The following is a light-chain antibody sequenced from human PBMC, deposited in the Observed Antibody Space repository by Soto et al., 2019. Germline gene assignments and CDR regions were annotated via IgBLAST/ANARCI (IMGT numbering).Light chain of an antibody. CDR3: QQYGSSPPRT. CDR2: GSS. Sequence: EMVLTQSPGTLSLSPGDRATLSCRASQSVSNDYLAWFQQNPGDTPRLLIYGSSTRATDGPDRFSGSGSGADFTLSISRLEPEYVAVYYCQQYGSSPPRTFGQGTKVDIK. CDR1: QSVSNDY. V-gene: IGKV3-20*01. J-gene: IGKJ1*01.